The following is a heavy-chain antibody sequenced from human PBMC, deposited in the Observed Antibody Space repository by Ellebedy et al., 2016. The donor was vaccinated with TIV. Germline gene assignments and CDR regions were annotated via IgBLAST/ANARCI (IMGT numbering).Heavy chain of an antibody. CDR1: GFIVSSNY. V-gene: IGHV3-66*01. D-gene: IGHD5-24*01. J-gene: IGHJ3*02. CDR2: LYGSGTT. CDR3: ARAVEMPTRPPSDAFDI. Sequence: GESLKISCAASGFIVSSNYMSWIRQAPGKGLEWVSVLYGSGTTYHAHSVRGRFTISRDTSKNTLYLQMNSLRAEDTAVYHCARAVEMPTRPPSDAFDIWGQGTMVTVSS.